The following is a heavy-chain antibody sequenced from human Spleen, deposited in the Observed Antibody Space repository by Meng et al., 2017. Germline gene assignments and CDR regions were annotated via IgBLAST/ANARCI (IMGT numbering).Heavy chain of an antibody. J-gene: IGHJ1*01. CDR3: ARGKNYFPY. CDR2: IKEDGSEK. Sequence: GESLKISCAVSGFTFSSYWMSWVRQAPGKGLEWVANIKEDGSEKYYVDPVKGRFTISRGNAKNSLYLQVNSMRAEDTAVYYCARGKNYFPYWGQGTLVTVSS. CDR1: GFTFSSYW. V-gene: IGHV3-7*01. D-gene: IGHD2/OR15-2a*01.